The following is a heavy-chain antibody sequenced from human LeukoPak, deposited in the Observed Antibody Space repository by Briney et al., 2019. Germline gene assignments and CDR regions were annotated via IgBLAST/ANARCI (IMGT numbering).Heavy chain of an antibody. Sequence: PGGSLRLSCAASGFTFNRDWTAWVRQAPGKGLEWVANIKEDGSEKNYVDSVKGRFTISRDNAKNSLYLQMNSLRAEDTAVYYCARSRRAGYSFPTYFDYWGHGTLVSVSS. CDR2: IKEDGSEK. CDR1: GFTFNRDW. CDR3: ARSRRAGYSFPTYFDY. D-gene: IGHD5-18*01. V-gene: IGHV3-7*01. J-gene: IGHJ4*01.